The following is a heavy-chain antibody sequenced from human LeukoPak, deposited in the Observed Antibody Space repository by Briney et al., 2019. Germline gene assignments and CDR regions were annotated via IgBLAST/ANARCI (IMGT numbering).Heavy chain of an antibody. J-gene: IGHJ3*02. Sequence: GGSLRLSCAASGFTFSSYGMHWVRQAPGKGLEWVAFIRYDGSNKYYADSVKGRFTISRDNSKNTLYLQMNSLRAEDTAVYYCAKDYTYYYDSSGYSYNRVHDAFDIWGQGTMVTVSS. V-gene: IGHV3-30*02. CDR1: GFTFSSYG. CDR2: IRYDGSNK. D-gene: IGHD3-22*01. CDR3: AKDYTYYYDSSGYSYNRVHDAFDI.